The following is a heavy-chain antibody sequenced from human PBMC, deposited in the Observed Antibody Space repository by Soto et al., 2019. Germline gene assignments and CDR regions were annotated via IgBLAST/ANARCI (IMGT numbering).Heavy chain of an antibody. CDR3: AREDIVVVPAARYYYYGMDV. CDR2: IYYSGGT. CDR1: GGSVSSGSYY. Sequence: QVQLQESGPGLVKPSETLSLTCTVSGGSVSSGSYYWSWIRQPPGKGLEWIGYIYYSGGTNYNPSLNSRAAISVDTSKYQLARKLSSVTAADTALYYCAREDIVVVPAARYYYYGMDVWGKGTTVTVSS. J-gene: IGHJ6*01. V-gene: IGHV4-61*01. D-gene: IGHD2-2*01.